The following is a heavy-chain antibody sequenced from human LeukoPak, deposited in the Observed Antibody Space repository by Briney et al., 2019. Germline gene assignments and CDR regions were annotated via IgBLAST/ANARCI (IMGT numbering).Heavy chain of an antibody. CDR1: GGSFSGYY. D-gene: IGHD6-13*01. CDR3: ARAPGIAAAGLPP. CDR2: INHSGST. J-gene: IGHJ5*02. V-gene: IGHV4-34*01. Sequence: SETLSLTCAVYGGSFSGYYWSWIRQPPGKGLEWIGEINHSGSTNYNPSLKSRVTISVDTSKNQFSLKLSSVTAADTAVYYCARAPGIAAAGLPPWGQGTLVTASS.